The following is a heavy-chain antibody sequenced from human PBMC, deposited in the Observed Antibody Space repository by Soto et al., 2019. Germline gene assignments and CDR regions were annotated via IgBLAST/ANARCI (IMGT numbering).Heavy chain of an antibody. CDR3: ARVRYCSGGSCYPRFDP. Sequence: SETLSHTCTVSGGSISSGGYYLSWIRQHPGKGLEWIGYIYYSGSTYYNPSLKSRVTISVDTSKNQFSLKLSSVTAADTAVYYCARVRYCSGGSCYPRFDPWGQGTLVTVSS. V-gene: IGHV4-31*03. CDR1: GGSISSGGYY. D-gene: IGHD2-15*01. CDR2: IYYSGST. J-gene: IGHJ5*02.